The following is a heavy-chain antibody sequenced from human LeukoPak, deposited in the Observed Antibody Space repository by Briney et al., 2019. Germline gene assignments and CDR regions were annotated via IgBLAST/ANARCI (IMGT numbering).Heavy chain of an antibody. CDR1: GYTFTSYG. CDR2: ISAYNGNT. D-gene: IGHD3-16*01. CDR3: ARGTPGDDYVWGSPPEFDY. V-gene: IGHV1-18*01. J-gene: IGHJ4*02. Sequence: SCKASGYTFTSYGISWVRQAPGQGLEWMGWISAYNGNTNYAQKLQGRVTMTTDTSTSTAYMELRSLRSDDTAVYYCARGTPGDDYVWGSPPEFDYWGQGTLVTVSS.